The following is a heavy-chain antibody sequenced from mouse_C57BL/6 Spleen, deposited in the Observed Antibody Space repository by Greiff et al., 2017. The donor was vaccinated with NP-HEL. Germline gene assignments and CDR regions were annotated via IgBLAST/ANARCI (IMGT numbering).Heavy chain of an antibody. J-gene: IGHJ2*01. CDR3: AREWAAQALYYFDY. D-gene: IGHD3-2*02. CDR2: INPYNGGT. CDR1: GYTFTDYY. V-gene: IGHV1-19*01. Sequence: VQPQQSGPVLVKPGASVKMSCKASGYTFTDYYMNWVKQSHGKSLEWIGVINPYNGGTSYNQKFKGKATLTVDKSSSTAYMELNSLTSEDSAVYYCAREWAAQALYYFDYWGQGTTLTVSS.